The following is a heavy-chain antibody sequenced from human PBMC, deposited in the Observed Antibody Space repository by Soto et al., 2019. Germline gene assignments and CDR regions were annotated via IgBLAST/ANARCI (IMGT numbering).Heavy chain of an antibody. Sequence: EVQLLESGGTLVQPGGSLRLSCAASGFTFINYGMNWVRQAPGRGLEWVSGLSTTGGNTYYADSVKGRFTISRDSSKNTLYLQLNSLRAEDTAVYYCAKTWTSGTTLRTSFDSWGQGTLVTVSS. V-gene: IGHV3-23*01. CDR2: LSTTGGNT. CDR3: AKTWTSGTTLRTSFDS. J-gene: IGHJ4*02. D-gene: IGHD1-7*01. CDR1: GFTFINYG.